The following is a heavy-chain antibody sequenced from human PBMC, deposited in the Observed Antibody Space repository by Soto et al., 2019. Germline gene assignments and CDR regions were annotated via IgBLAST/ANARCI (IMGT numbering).Heavy chain of an antibody. CDR2: FFHTGTA. CDR1: GDAITRHY. Sequence: QVQLQESGPGLVKPSETLSLNCSVSGDAITRHYWSWIRQSPGKGLEWLSYFFHTGTALFNPSLRSRVTMSMDASKNQFSLKLTSVIPADTAVYFCVRNYGGNSQFFDLWGRGTLVTVSS. V-gene: IGHV4-59*11. D-gene: IGHD4-17*01. CDR3: VRNYGGNSQFFDL. J-gene: IGHJ2*01.